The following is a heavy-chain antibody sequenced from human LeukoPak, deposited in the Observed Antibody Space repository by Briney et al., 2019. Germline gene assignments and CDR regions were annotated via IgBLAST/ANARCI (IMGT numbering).Heavy chain of an antibody. CDR3: ARGTLYSGWCYYFDY. D-gene: IGHD6-19*01. CDR1: GGSFSGYY. J-gene: IGHJ4*02. CDR2: IKHSGST. Sequence: SETLSLTCAVYGGSFSGYYWSWIRQPPGKGLEWIGEIKHSGSTNYNPSFKGRFTISVDTSKNQFSLKLGGVTPTDTPMYYLARGTLYSGWCYYFDYWGQGSQVTVSS. V-gene: IGHV4-34*01.